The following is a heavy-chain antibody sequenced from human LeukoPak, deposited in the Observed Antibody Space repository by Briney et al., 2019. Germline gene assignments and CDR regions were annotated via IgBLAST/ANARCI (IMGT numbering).Heavy chain of an antibody. J-gene: IGHJ4*02. CDR2: IYSGGST. Sequence: PGGSLRLSCAASGFTFSSYAMSWVRQAPGKGLEWVSVIYSGGSTYYADSVKGRFTISRDNAKNSLYLQMNSLRAEDTAVYYCARVPRGYSYGYVSYWGQGTLVTVSS. V-gene: IGHV3-66*01. CDR1: GFTFSSYA. D-gene: IGHD5-18*01. CDR3: ARVPRGYSYGYVSY.